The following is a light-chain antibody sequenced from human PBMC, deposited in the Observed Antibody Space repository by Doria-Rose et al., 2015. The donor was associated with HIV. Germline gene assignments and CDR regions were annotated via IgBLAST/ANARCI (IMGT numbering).Light chain of an antibody. V-gene: IGKV1-39*01. J-gene: IGKJ2*01. Sequence: DIQMTQSPSSLSASVGDRVTITCRASQSIRRYLNWYQQKRGTAPKLLIYGVSTLQSGVPLRFSGGESGTDFTLTISSLQPEGSATYYCQQSSSTPYTVGQGNKVEIK. CDR3: QQSSSTPYT. CDR1: QSIRRY. CDR2: GVS.